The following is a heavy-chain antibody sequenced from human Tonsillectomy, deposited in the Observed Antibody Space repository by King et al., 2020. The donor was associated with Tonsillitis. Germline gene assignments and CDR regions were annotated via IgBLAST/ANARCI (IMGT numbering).Heavy chain of an antibody. J-gene: IGHJ5*02. D-gene: IGHD3-16*01. CDR3: ARDLGGQSLRPEGWFDP. Sequence: QVQLVESGAEVKKPGASVKVSCKASGYTFTSYYMHWVRQAPGQGLEWMGIINPSGGSTSYAQKFQGRVTMTRDTSTSTVYMELSSLRSEDTAVYYCARDLGGQSLRPEGWFDPWGQGTLVTVSS. V-gene: IGHV1-46*01. CDR2: INPSGGST. CDR1: GYTFTSYY.